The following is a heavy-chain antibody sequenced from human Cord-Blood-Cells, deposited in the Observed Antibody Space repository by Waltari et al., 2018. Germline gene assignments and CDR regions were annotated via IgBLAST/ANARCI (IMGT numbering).Heavy chain of an antibody. Sequence: QVQLQESGPGRVTPSQTLSLPSTVPGGPIRSGGSYWPWLRQHPGKGLEWIGYIYYSGSTYYNPSLKSRVTISVDTSKNQFSLKLSSVTAADTAVYYCARARRDGYNPFDYWGQGTLVTVSS. CDR3: ARARRDGYNPFDY. CDR2: IYYSGST. J-gene: IGHJ4*02. CDR1: GGPIRSGGSY. V-gene: IGHV4-31*03. D-gene: IGHD5-12*01.